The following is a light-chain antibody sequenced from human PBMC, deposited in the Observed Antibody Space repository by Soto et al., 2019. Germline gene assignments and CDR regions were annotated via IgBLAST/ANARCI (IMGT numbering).Light chain of an antibody. CDR1: QSVSNN. J-gene: IGKJ1*01. V-gene: IGKV3-15*01. CDR3: QQYNNWPRGT. CDR2: GAS. Sequence: IVMTQSPASLSVSPGEGATLSCRASQSVSNNLAWYQQKPGQAPMLLIYGASTRATGIPARFSGSGSGTDFTLTISSLQSEDFAVYYCQQYNNWPRGTLGQGTKVEIK.